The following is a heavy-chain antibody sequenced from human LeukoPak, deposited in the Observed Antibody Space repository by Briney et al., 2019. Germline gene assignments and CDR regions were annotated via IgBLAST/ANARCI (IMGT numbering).Heavy chain of an antibody. J-gene: IGHJ4*02. Sequence: GRSLRLSCAASGFTFSNAWMSWVRQAPGKGLEWVGRIKSKTDGGTTDYAAPVKGRFTISRDDSKNTLYLQMNSLKTEDTAVYYCTTDRAVTTGGDFDYWGQGTLVTVSS. CDR1: GFTFSNAW. CDR3: TTDRAVTTGGDFDY. D-gene: IGHD4-17*01. CDR2: IKSKTDGGTT. V-gene: IGHV3-15*01.